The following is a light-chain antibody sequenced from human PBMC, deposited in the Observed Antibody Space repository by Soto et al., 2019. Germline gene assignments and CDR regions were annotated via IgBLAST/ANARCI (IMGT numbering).Light chain of an antibody. Sequence: ATQMTQSPSSLSASVGDRVTITCRASQGIGNDLGWYQQKPGKAPKVLIYAASSLESGVPSRFSGSGSGTDFTLTISSLQPEDFATYYCLQDYNYPLTFGGGTKVEIK. V-gene: IGKV1-6*01. CDR3: LQDYNYPLT. J-gene: IGKJ4*01. CDR2: AAS. CDR1: QGIGND.